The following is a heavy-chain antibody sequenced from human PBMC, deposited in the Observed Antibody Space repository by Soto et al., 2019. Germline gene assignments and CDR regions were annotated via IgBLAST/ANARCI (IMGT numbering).Heavy chain of an antibody. CDR1: GGSINSYY. CDR2: IYYSGST. CDR3: ARDKRDLRFLEWSYYFDY. V-gene: IGHV4-59*01. J-gene: IGHJ4*02. D-gene: IGHD3-3*01. Sequence: SETLSLTCTVSGGSINSYYWSWIRQPPGKGLELIGYIYYSGSTNYNPSLKSRVTISVDTSKNQLSLKLSSVTAADTAVYYCARDKRDLRFLEWSYYFDYWGQGTLVTVSS.